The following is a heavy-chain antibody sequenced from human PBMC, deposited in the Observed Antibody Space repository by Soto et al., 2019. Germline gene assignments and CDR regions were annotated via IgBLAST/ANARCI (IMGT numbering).Heavy chain of an antibody. CDR3: ARDLVEQQLVRLGWFDP. V-gene: IGHV1-69*06. D-gene: IGHD6-13*01. J-gene: IGHJ5*02. CDR1: GGTFSSYA. Sequence: SVKVSCKASGGTFSSYAISWVRQAPGQGLEWMGGIIPIFGTANYAQKFQGRVTITADKSTSTAYMELSSLRSEDTAVYYCARDLVEQQLVRLGWFDPWGQGTLVTSPQ. CDR2: IIPIFGTA.